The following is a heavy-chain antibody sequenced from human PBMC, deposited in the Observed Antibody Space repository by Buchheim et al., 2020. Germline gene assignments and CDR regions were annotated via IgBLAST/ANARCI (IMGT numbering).Heavy chain of an antibody. Sequence: QVQLQESGPGLVRPSETLSLTCTVSGGSINNSYWSWIRQPPGKGLEWIGYVFYSGRTNYNPSLETRVTISVDTSKSQFSLNLSSVTAADTAVYFCARLSGIEWFDPWGQGTL. V-gene: IGHV4-59*08. J-gene: IGHJ5*02. CDR3: ARLSGIEWFDP. CDR2: VFYSGRT. CDR1: GGSINNSY. D-gene: IGHD1-14*01.